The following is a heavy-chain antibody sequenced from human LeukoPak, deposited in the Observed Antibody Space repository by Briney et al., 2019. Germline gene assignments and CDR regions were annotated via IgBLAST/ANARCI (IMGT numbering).Heavy chain of an antibody. J-gene: IGHJ1*01. Sequence: GGSLRVSCEVSGFTLSSYSMSWVRQAPGKGLEWVSCIRSSGRDIFYADSVKGRFTIARDDAKNSLYLQMNSLRAEDTAVYYCARGPGIAVAPLQHWGQGTLVIVSS. D-gene: IGHD6-19*01. CDR2: IRSSGRDI. V-gene: IGHV3-21*01. CDR3: ARGPGIAVAPLQH. CDR1: GFTLSSYS.